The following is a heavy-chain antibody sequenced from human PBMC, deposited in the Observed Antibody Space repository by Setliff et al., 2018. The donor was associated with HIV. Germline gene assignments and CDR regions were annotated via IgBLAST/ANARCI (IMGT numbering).Heavy chain of an antibody. CDR3: ARDLNVWIGSLWFDP. D-gene: IGHD3-16*01. J-gene: IGHJ5*02. V-gene: IGHV1-2*02. CDR1: GGTFSNYG. Sequence: ASVKVSCKASGGTFSNYGMSWVRQAPGQGLEWMGWINPNNGGTNYAQKFQGRVTMTRDTSASTAYMELSSLRSEDTAVYYCARDLNVWIGSLWFDPWGQGTLVTVSS. CDR2: INPNNGGT.